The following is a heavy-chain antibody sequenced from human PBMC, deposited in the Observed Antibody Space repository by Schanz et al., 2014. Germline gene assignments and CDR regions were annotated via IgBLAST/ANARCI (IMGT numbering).Heavy chain of an antibody. CDR3: ARPALCFGDNCFAP. CDR1: GFTFSTST. V-gene: IGHV3-74*02. CDR2: IKSDGSST. Sequence: EVQLVESGGGLVQPGGSLRLSCAASGFTFSTSTMHWVRQAPGKGLVWVSRIKSDGSSTSYADSVKGRFTISRDNAKNTLYLQMNSLRAEDTAVYYCARPALCFGDNCFAPCVQGTLVTVSS. J-gene: IGHJ5*02. D-gene: IGHD3-10*01.